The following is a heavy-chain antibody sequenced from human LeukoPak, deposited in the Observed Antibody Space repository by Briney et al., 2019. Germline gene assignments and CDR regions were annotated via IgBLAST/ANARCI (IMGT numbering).Heavy chain of an antibody. D-gene: IGHD1-7*01. V-gene: IGHV1-2*02. CDR3: ARAIRYNWNYAYFQH. Sequence: ASVKVSCKASGYTFTSYGISWVRQAPGQGLEWMGWINPNSGGTNYAQKFQGRVTMTRDTSISTAYMELSRLRSDDTAVYYCARAIRYNWNYAYFQHWGQGTLVTVSS. J-gene: IGHJ1*01. CDR2: INPNSGGT. CDR1: GYTFTSYG.